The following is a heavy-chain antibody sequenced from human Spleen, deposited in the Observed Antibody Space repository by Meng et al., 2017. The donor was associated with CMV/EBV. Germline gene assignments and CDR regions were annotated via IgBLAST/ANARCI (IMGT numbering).Heavy chain of an antibody. J-gene: IGHJ4*02. CDR1: GVTFSSYA. V-gene: IGHV3-30*04. D-gene: IGHD1-26*01. CDR3: ARDGGQWEPKYYFDY. CDR2: ISYDGSNK. Sequence: SGVTFSSYAMHWVRQAPGKGLEWVAVISYDGSNKYYADSVKGRFTISRDNSKNTLYLQMNSLRAEDTAVYYCARDGGQWEPKYYFDYWGQGTLVTVSS.